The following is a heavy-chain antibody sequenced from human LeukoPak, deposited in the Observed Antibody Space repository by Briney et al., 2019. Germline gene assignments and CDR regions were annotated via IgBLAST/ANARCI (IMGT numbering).Heavy chain of an antibody. J-gene: IGHJ4*02. CDR2: ISSSSSTI. CDR1: GFTFSSYS. CDR3: ARRPNVVFDY. Sequence: PGGSLRLSCAASGFTFSSYSMNWVRQAPGKGLEWVSYISSSSSTIYYADSVKGRFTISRDNAKNSLYLQMNSLRAEDTAIYYCARRPNVVFDYWGQGNLVIVSS. V-gene: IGHV3-48*04. D-gene: IGHD3-16*01.